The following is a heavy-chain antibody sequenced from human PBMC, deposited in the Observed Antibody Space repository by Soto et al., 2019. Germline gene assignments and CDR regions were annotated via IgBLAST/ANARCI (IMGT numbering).Heavy chain of an antibody. J-gene: IGHJ6*02. V-gene: IGHV4-39*01. Sequence: PSETLSLTCTVSGGSISSSSYYWGWIRQPPGKGLEWIGSIYYSGSTYYNPSLKSRVTISVDTSKNQFSLKLSSVTAADTAVYYCERLGGFDENYYGSGSYYPGYYYYGMDVWGQGSTVTVSS. CDR2: IYYSGST. D-gene: IGHD3-10*01. CDR1: GGSISSSSYY. CDR3: ERLGGFDENYYGSGSYYPGYYYYGMDV.